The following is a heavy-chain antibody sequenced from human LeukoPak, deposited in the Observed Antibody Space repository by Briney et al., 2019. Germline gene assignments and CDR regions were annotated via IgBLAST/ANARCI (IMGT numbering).Heavy chain of an antibody. CDR2: IDNEGSST. J-gene: IGHJ4*02. V-gene: IGHV3-74*01. D-gene: IGHD3-9*01. CDR3: AKSCLDTYYDTLTGSDY. CDR1: GFTFSSYW. Sequence: GGSLRLSCAASGFTFSSYWMHWVRQAPGKGLVWVSRIDNEGSSTSYADSVKGRFTISRDNSKNTLYLQMNSLRAEDTAVYYCAKSCLDTYYDTLTGSDYWGQGTLVTVSS.